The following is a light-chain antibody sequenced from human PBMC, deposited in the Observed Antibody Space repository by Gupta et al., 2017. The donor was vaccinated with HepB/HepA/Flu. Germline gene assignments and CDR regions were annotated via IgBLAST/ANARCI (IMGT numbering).Light chain of an antibody. CDR3: QVRDTRTDQWI. CDR2: DDT. V-gene: IGLV3-21*03. J-gene: IGLJ2*01. CDR1: DIETKS. Sequence: SYVLTQPSSVSVAPGKTATLTCGGKDIETKSVHWYQQRPGQAPVLGGYDDTDRPSGIPERFAGSNSGNKASLTITRVEAGDEADDYGQVRDTRTDQWIFGGGTQLTVL.